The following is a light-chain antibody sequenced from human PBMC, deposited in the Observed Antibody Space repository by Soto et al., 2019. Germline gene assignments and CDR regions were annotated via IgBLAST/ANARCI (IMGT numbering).Light chain of an antibody. Sequence: QSALTQPASVSGSPGQSITISCTGTSSDVGSYNLVSWYQQHPGKAPKLMIYEGSKRPSGVSNRFSGSKSGNTASLTISGLQAEDEAAYYCCSYAGSSTFPYVFGTGTKLTVL. CDR2: EGS. V-gene: IGLV2-23*03. J-gene: IGLJ1*01. CDR3: CSYAGSSTFPYV. CDR1: SSDVGSYNL.